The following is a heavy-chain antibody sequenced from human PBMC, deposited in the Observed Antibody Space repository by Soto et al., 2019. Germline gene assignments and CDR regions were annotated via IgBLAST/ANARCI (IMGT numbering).Heavy chain of an antibody. CDR2: IIPIFGTA. Sequence: QVQLVQSGAEVQKPGSSVKVSCKASGGTFSSYAISWVRQAPGQGLEWMGGIIPIFGTANYAQKFQGRVTITADESTSTAYMELSSLRSEDTAVYYCARAMLTYYYDSSGYYPWSLDYWGQGTLVTVSS. CDR1: GGTFSSYA. CDR3: ARAMLTYYYDSSGYYPWSLDY. D-gene: IGHD3-22*01. J-gene: IGHJ4*02. V-gene: IGHV1-69*01.